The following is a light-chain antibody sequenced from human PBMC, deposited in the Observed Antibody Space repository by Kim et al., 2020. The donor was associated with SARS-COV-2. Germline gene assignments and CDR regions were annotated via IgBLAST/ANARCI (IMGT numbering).Light chain of an antibody. J-gene: IGKJ1*01. CDR1: QSVSNN. CDR3: QQYDNWPQT. Sequence: EVVVTQSPATPSVSPGARVTLSCRASQSVSNNVAWYQQKPGQAPSLLIYGTDARATGIPDMFSGSGSGTEFTLTISSLQSEDFAVFHCQQYDNWPQTFGPGTKLEI. V-gene: IGKV3-15*01. CDR2: GTD.